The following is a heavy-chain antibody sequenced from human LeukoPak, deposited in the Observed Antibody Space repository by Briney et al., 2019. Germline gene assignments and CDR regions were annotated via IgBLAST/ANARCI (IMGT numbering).Heavy chain of an antibody. D-gene: IGHD5-24*01. J-gene: IGHJ5*02. V-gene: IGHV1-24*01. CDR3: ARAGGRDGYMVVWFDP. CDR1: GYTLTELS. Sequence: ASVKVSCKVSGYTLTELSMHWVRQAPGKGLEWMGGFDPEDGETIYAQKFQGRVTMTEDTSTDTAYMELSSLRSEDTAVYYCARAGGRDGYMVVWFDPWGQGTLVTVSS. CDR2: FDPEDGET.